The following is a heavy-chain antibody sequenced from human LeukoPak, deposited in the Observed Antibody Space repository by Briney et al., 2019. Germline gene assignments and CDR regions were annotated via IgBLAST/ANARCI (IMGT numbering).Heavy chain of an antibody. CDR2: IYHSGST. CDR3: ARVECSSTSCYAIDY. CDR1: GGSISSGGYS. J-gene: IGHJ4*02. V-gene: IGHV4-30-2*01. D-gene: IGHD2-2*01. Sequence: SQTLSLTCAVSGGSISSGGYSWSWLRQPPGKGLEWIGYIYHSGSTYYNPSLKSRVTISVDRSKNQFSLKLSSVTAADTAVYYCARVECSSTSCYAIDYWGQGTLVTVSS.